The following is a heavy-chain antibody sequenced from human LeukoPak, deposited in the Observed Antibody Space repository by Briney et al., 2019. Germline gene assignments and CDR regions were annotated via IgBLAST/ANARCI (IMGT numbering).Heavy chain of an antibody. V-gene: IGHV4-34*01. J-gene: IGHJ4*02. Sequence: SETLSLTCAVHGGSFSGYYWSWIRQPPGKGLEWIGEINHSGSTNYNPSLKSRVTISVDTSKNQFSLKLSSVTAADTAVYYCARVVPAAIASGAHFDYWGQGTLVTVSS. CDR2: INHSGST. D-gene: IGHD2-2*02. CDR3: ARVVPAAIASGAHFDY. CDR1: GGSFSGYY.